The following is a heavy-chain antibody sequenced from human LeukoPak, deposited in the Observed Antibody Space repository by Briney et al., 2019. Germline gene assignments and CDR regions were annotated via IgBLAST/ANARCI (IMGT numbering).Heavy chain of an antibody. Sequence: GASVKVSCKASGYTLTSNSMHWVRQAPGQGLEWMGRINPSGGSTSNTQKFQGRVTMTRDTLTSTVYMELSSLRSEDTAVYYCARESYYYYGMDVWGQGTTVTVSS. CDR3: ARESYYYYGMDV. V-gene: IGHV1-46*01. J-gene: IGHJ6*02. CDR2: INPSGGST. CDR1: GYTLTSNS.